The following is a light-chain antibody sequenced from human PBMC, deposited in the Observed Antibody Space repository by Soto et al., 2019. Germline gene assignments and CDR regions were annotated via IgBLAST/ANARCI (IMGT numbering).Light chain of an antibody. V-gene: IGKV1-5*01. CDR3: QQYNSYAWT. J-gene: IGKJ1*01. CDR2: DAS. CDR1: QSISSW. Sequence: DIEMTQCPSTLSASVGDRVTITCRASQSISSWLAWYQQKPGKAPKLLIYDASSLESGVPSRFSGSGSGTEFTLTISILQPDDFATYYCQQYNSYAWTFGQGTKVDNK.